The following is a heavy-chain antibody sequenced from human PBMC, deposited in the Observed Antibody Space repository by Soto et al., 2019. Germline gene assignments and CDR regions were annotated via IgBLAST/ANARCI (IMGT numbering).Heavy chain of an antibody. CDR1: GGSISSDY. Sequence: SETLSLTCTVSGGSISSDYWSWIRQPPGQGLEWIGYISYSGNTNYNPSLKSRVTISVDKSKNQFSLKLSSVTAADTAVYYCARFYYYYGMDVWGQGTTVTVSS. CDR3: ARFYYYYGMDV. CDR2: ISYSGNT. J-gene: IGHJ6*02. V-gene: IGHV4-59*12.